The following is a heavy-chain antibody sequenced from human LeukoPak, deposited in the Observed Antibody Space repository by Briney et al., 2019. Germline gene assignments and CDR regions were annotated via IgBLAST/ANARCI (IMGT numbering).Heavy chain of an antibody. Sequence: GGSLRLSCAASGFTFSSYSMNWVRQAPGKGLEWVSYISSTGSTIYYADSVRGRFTISRDNAKNSLYLQMNSLRAEDTAVYYCARGSYSSSNYFDYWGQGTLITVSS. CDR1: GFTFSSYS. V-gene: IGHV3-48*01. D-gene: IGHD6-6*01. J-gene: IGHJ4*02. CDR3: ARGSYSSSNYFDY. CDR2: ISSTGSTI.